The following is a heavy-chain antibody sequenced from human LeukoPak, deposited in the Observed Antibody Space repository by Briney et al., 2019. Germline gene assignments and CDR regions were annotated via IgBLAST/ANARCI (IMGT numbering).Heavy chain of an antibody. CDR3: ASPSSGWSDAFDI. CDR1: GYTFTSYY. V-gene: IGHV1-46*01. CDR2: INPSGGST. D-gene: IGHD6-19*01. J-gene: IGHJ3*02. Sequence: ASVKVSCKASGYTFTSYYMHWVRQAPGQGLEWMGIINPSGGSTSYAQKFQGRVTMTRDTSTSTVYMELSSLRSDDTAVYYCASPSSGWSDAFDIWGQGTMVTVSS.